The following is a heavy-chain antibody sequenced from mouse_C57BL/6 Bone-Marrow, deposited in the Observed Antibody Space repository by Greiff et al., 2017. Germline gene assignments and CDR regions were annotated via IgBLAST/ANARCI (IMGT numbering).Heavy chain of an antibody. CDR1: VYTFTSYG. J-gene: IGHJ3*01. CDR3: ARFYYGSSPFAY. CDR2: IYPRSGNT. V-gene: IGHV1-81*01. D-gene: IGHD1-1*01. Sequence: QVQLQQSGAELARPGASVKLSCKASVYTFTSYGISWVKQRPGQGLEWIGEIYPRSGNTYYNEKFKGKATLTADKSSSTAYMELRSLTSEDSAVYFCARFYYGSSPFAYWGQGTLVTVSA.